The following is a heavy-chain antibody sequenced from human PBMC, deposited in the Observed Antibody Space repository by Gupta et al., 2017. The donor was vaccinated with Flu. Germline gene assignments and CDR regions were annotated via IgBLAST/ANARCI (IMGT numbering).Heavy chain of an antibody. CDR2: IANDGSQK. Sequence: QMQLVESGGGVVQFGTSLRLSCAASGFTFSSNGMHWVLQPPGTGLVWVVDIANDGSQKEYADAVRGRFTISRDNSKNTLFLEMDSLRVEDTAVYYCAKDGPWTASCPYYCYYMDVWGKGTTVTVSS. CDR3: AKDGPWTASCPYYCYYMDV. D-gene: IGHD2-2*01. CDR1: GFTFSSNG. V-gene: IGHV3-30*18. J-gene: IGHJ6*03.